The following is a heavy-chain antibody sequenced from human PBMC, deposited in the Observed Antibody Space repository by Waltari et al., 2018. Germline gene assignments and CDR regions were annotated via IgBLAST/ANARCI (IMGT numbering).Heavy chain of an antibody. V-gene: IGHV4-39*02. CDR1: AGSISSTTDS. J-gene: IGHJ4*02. Sequence: QLQLQESGPGLLRPSETLSLTCTAAAGSISSTTDSWGWIRQPPGKGLEWIGSIHHTGSNYYNPSRKTRFTISADTSRQHLSLKLRSVTAEDTAVYHCTRNALYYETNGPQRGGEYWGQGTLVTVSS. CDR3: TRNALYYETNGPQRGGEY. D-gene: IGHD3-22*01. CDR2: IHHTGSN.